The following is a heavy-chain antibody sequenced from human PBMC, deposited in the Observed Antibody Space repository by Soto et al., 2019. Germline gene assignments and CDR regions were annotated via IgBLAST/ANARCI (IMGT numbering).Heavy chain of an antibody. CDR1: GFTFSKYA. Sequence: EVQLLESGGGLVQPGGSLRLSCAASGFTFSKYAMSWVRQAPGKGLDWVSGISDSGVTTYSADSVKGRFTISRDNSKNTLYLKMNSLRAEDTAVYYCAKGKGTGVTRVGAFDIWGQGTMVTVSS. D-gene: IGHD2-8*02. CDR2: ISDSGVTT. CDR3: AKGKGTGVTRVGAFDI. V-gene: IGHV3-23*01. J-gene: IGHJ3*02.